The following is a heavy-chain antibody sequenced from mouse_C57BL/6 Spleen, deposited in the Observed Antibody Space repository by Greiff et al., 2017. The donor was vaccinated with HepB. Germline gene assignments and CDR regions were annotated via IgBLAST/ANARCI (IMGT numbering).Heavy chain of an antibody. CDR1: GYSFTDYN. CDR2: INPNYGTT. CDR3: ATCYGSSYWYFDV. J-gene: IGHJ1*03. D-gene: IGHD1-1*01. Sequence: VQLQQSGPELVKPGASVKLSCKASGYSFTDYNMNWVKQSNGKSLEWIGVINPNYGTTSYNQKFKGKATLTVDQSSSTAYMQLISLTSEDSAVYYCATCYGSSYWYFDVWGTGTTVTVAS. V-gene: IGHV1-39*01.